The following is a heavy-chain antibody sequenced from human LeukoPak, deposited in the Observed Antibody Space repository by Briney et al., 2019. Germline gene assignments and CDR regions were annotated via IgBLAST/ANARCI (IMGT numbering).Heavy chain of an antibody. J-gene: IGHJ4*02. Sequence: SETLSLTCAVYGGSCSGYSWTWIRQPPGKGLEWIGEINHTGSTNFNPSLKSRVTISVDTSKNQFSLKLNSVTAADTAVFYCARRPHRRAFDYWGQGTLVTVSS. D-gene: IGHD1-14*01. V-gene: IGHV4-34*01. CDR2: INHTGST. CDR1: GGSCSGYS. CDR3: ARRPHRRAFDY.